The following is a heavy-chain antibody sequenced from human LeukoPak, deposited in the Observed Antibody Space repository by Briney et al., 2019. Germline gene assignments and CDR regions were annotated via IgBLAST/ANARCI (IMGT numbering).Heavy chain of an antibody. D-gene: IGHD2-2*02. CDR1: GFTFGSYG. CDR2: ISGSGGST. CDR3: AQTLGYCTTISCYSWFDS. V-gene: IGHV3-23*01. J-gene: IGHJ5*01. Sequence: GGTLRLSCEASGFTFGSYGMSWVRQAPGKGLEWVSGISGSGGSTYYADSVKGRFTVSRDNSKNTLYLQLNSLRAEDTAVYYCAQTLGYCTTISCYSWFDSWGQGTLVTVSS.